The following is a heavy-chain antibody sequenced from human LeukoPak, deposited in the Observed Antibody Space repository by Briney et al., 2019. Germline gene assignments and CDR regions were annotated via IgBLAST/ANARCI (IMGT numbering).Heavy chain of an antibody. V-gene: IGHV1-2*02. CDR1: GYTFTGYY. Sequence: ASVQVFCKVSGYTFTGYYMHWVRQTPGQGLEWMGWINPNSGCTKDAQKFQGRVTMTRDTSISTAYMELSRLRSDDTAVYYCARDSSGWYMYWGQGTLVTVSS. CDR2: INPNSGCT. D-gene: IGHD6-19*01. CDR3: ARDSSGWYMY. J-gene: IGHJ4*02.